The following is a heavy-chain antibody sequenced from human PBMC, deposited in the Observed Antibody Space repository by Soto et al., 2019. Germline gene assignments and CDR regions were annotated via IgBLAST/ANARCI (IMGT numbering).Heavy chain of an antibody. CDR2: ISAYNGNT. Sequence: QVQLVQSGAEVKKPGASVKVSCKASGYTFTSYGISWVRQAPGQGLEWMGWISAYNGNTNCAQKLQGRVTMTTDTSASTAYMELSSLSSDDTAVYYCARDPGLRFLEWDNKNMGHYYYYMDVWGKGTTVTVSS. V-gene: IGHV1-18*01. CDR1: GYTFTSYG. CDR3: ARDPGLRFLEWDNKNMGHYYYYMDV. D-gene: IGHD3-3*01. J-gene: IGHJ6*03.